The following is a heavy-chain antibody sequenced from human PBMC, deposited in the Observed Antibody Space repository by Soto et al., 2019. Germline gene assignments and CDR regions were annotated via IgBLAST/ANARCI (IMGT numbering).Heavy chain of an antibody. CDR1: GFTFTSSA. CDR3: AADATAWQQMVPSDY. D-gene: IGHD2-8*01. CDR2: IAVGSGYT. Sequence: SVKVSYKASGFTFTSSAFQWVRQARGQRLEWIGWIAVGSGYTNYAQRFQDRVTLTRDMSTATTYMELSRLTSEDTAIYYCAADATAWQQMVPSDYWGQGTLVTVSS. J-gene: IGHJ4*02. V-gene: IGHV1-58*01.